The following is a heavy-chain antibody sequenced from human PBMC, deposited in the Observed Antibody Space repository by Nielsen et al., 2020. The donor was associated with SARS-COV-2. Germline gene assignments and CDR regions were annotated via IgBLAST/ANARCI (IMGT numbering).Heavy chain of an antibody. CDR3: AKDRRTMIVVVPTGAFDI. J-gene: IGHJ3*02. CDR1: GFTFSSHA. V-gene: IGHV3-23*01. Sequence: GGSLRLSCAASGFTFSSHAMSWVRQAPGKGLEWVSAISGSGGSTYYADSVKGRFTISRDNSKNTLYLQMNSLRAEDTAVYYCAKDRRTMIVVVPTGAFDIWGQGTMVTVSS. D-gene: IGHD3-22*01. CDR2: ISGSGGST.